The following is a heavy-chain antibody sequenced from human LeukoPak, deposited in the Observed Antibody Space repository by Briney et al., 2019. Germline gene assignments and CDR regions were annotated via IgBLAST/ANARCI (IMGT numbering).Heavy chain of an antibody. D-gene: IGHD6-13*01. J-gene: IGHJ4*02. CDR3: AKVHEQSSAWSD. CDR2: IKYDGSEE. V-gene: IGHV3-7*01. CDR1: GSTLSKSW. Sequence: PGGSLRLSCAASGSTLSKSWMSWVRQAPGKRLAWVANIKYDGSEEYYVDSVKGRFTISRDNAKNSLYLQMNSLRGEDTAVYYCAKVHEQSSAWSDWGQGTLVTVSS.